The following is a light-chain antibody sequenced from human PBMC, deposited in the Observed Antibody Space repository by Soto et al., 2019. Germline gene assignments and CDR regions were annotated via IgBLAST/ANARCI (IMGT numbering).Light chain of an antibody. CDR1: SSNIGSNY. V-gene: IGLV1-47*01. CDR3: AAWDDSLRGSVV. CDR2: ETD. J-gene: IGLJ2*01. Sequence: QSVLSQPPSASGTPGQRVTISCSGSSSNIGSNYVYWYHQLPGATPKLLIHETDRRPSGVPDRFSGSKSGTSASLAISGLRSEVEGDYYCAAWDDSLRGSVVFGGGTKVTVL.